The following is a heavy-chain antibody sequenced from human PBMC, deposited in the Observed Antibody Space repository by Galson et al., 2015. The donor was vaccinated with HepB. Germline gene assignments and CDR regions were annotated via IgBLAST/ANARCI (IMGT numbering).Heavy chain of an antibody. CDR1: GFTFSNYA. J-gene: IGHJ3*02. D-gene: IGHD3-10*01. CDR3: AKDGGIWFGELSGLAFDI. Sequence: SLRLSCAASGFTFSNYAMSWVRQAPGKGLEWVSAISGSGRNTYYADSVKGRFTISRDNSKNTLFLQMNSLRAEDTAVYYCAKDGGIWFGELSGLAFDIWGQGTMVTVSS. V-gene: IGHV3-23*01. CDR2: ISGSGRNT.